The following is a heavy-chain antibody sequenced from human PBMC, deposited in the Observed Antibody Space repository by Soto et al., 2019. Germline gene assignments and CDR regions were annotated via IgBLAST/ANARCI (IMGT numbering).Heavy chain of an antibody. Sequence: PSETLSLTCAVYGGSFSGYYWSWIRQPPGKGLEWIGYIYYSGSTNYNPSLKSRVTISVDTSKNQFSLKLSSVTAADTAVYYCARQGYCSSTSCYVLGGYYYYYMDVWGKGTTVTVSS. D-gene: IGHD2-2*01. CDR1: GGSFSGYY. CDR3: ARQGYCSSTSCYVLGGYYYYYMDV. CDR2: IYYSGST. V-gene: IGHV4-59*08. J-gene: IGHJ6*03.